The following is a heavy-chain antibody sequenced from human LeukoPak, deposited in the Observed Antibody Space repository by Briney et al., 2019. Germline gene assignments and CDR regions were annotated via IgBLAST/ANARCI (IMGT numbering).Heavy chain of an antibody. V-gene: IGHV3-30*03. CDR3: ARDVSRGLSASDY. CDR1: GFTVSSNS. J-gene: IGHJ4*02. Sequence: PGGSLRLSCTVSGFTVSSNSMSWVRQAPGKGLEWVAVISFDGSNKYYADSVKGRFTISRDNSKNTLYLQMNSLGGEDTAVYYCARDVSRGLSASDYWGQGTLVTVSS. CDR2: ISFDGSNK. D-gene: IGHD3/OR15-3a*01.